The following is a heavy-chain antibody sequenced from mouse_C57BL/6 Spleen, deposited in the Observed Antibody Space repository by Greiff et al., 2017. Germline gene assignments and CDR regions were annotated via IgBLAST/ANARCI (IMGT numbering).Heavy chain of an antibody. V-gene: IGHV1-5*01. J-gene: IGHJ2*01. Sequence: EVQLQESGTVLARPGASVKMSCKTSGYTFTSYWMHWVKQRPGQGLEWIGAIYPGNSDTSYNQKFKGKAKLTAVTSASTAYMELSSLTNEDSAVYYCTRGVTTVVAEDYFDYWGQGTTLTVSS. CDR1: GYTFTSYW. D-gene: IGHD1-1*01. CDR3: TRGVTTVVAEDYFDY. CDR2: IYPGNSDT.